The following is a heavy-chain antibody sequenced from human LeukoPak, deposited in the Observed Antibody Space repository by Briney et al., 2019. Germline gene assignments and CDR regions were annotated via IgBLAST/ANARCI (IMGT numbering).Heavy chain of an antibody. CDR2: IRYDGSNK. V-gene: IGHV3-30*02. CDR3: AKEMGTSYYDFWSGYHLPY. J-gene: IGHJ4*02. Sequence: PGGSLRLSCAASGFTFSSYGMHWVRQAPGKGLEWVAFIRYDGSNKYYADSVKGRFTISRDNSKNTLYLQMNSLRAEDTAVYYCAKEMGTSYYDFWSGYHLPYRGQGTLVTVSS. CDR1: GFTFSSYG. D-gene: IGHD3-3*01.